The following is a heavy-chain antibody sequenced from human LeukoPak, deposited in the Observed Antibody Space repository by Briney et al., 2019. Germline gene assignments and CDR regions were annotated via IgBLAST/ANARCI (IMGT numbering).Heavy chain of an antibody. V-gene: IGHV1-18*01. Sequence: ASVKVSCKASGYTFTSYAMNWVRQAPGQGLEWMGWISAYNGNTNYAQKLQGRVTMTTDTSTSTAYMELRSLRSDDTAVYYCARVEVSGNGATLGDAFDIWGQGTMVTVSS. J-gene: IGHJ3*02. CDR2: ISAYNGNT. CDR1: GYTFTSYA. D-gene: IGHD5/OR15-5a*01. CDR3: ARVEVSGNGATLGDAFDI.